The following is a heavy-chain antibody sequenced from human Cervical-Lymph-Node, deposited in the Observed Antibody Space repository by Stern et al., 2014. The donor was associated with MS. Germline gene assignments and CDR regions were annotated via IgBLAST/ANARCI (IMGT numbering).Heavy chain of an antibody. CDR2: VSHSGSP. CDR1: GGSPSSSNYY. CDR3: ASLNGSGSYPDY. Sequence: QMQLQDSGPGLVKPSETLSLTCTVSGGSPSSSNYYWGWIRQPPGKGLEWIACVSHSGSPASIPSAKRSLTISFDPSKTHFSRKLISVTAADTAVYYCASLNGSGSYPDYWGQGTLVIVSS. D-gene: IGHD3-10*01. J-gene: IGHJ4*02. V-gene: IGHV4-39*01.